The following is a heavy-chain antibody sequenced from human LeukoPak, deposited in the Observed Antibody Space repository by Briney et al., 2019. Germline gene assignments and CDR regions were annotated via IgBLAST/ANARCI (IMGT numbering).Heavy chain of an antibody. Sequence: SETLSLTCAVSGGSISSSGYSWSWIRQPPGKGLEWIGYIYYSGTTYYSPSLKSRISISIDTSKNQFSLNLSSVTAADTAVYYCARDRYIYGSDDRWFDPWGQGTLVTVSS. CDR3: ARDRYIYGSDDRWFDP. V-gene: IGHV4-30-4*07. CDR1: GGSISSSGYS. D-gene: IGHD5-18*01. J-gene: IGHJ5*02. CDR2: IYYSGTT.